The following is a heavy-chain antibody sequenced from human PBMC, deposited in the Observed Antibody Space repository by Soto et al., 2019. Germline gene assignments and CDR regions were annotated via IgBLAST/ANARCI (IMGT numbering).Heavy chain of an antibody. D-gene: IGHD3-22*01. CDR2: ISSSGSTI. CDR1: GFTFSSYE. V-gene: IGHV3-48*03. CDR3: ARAFRGYYYDSSGYLFDY. J-gene: IGHJ4*02. Sequence: GSLRLACAASGFTFSSYEMNWVRQAPGKGLEWVSYISSSGSTIYYADSVKGRFTISRDNAKNSLYLQMNSLRAEDTAVYYCARAFRGYYYDSSGYLFDYWGQGTLVTVSS.